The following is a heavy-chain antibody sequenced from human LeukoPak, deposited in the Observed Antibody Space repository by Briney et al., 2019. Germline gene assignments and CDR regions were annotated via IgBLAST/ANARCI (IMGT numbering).Heavy chain of an antibody. CDR3: ASFHIVVVPAAIRDYGMDV. Sequence: PSETLSLTCAVSGGSISSYYWSWIRQPAGKGLEWIGHIYYSGSTYYNPSLKSRVTISVDTSKNQFSLKLSSVTAADTAVYYCASFHIVVVPAAIRDYGMDVWGQGTTVTVSS. D-gene: IGHD2-2*01. CDR1: GGSISSYY. V-gene: IGHV4-59*06. CDR2: IYYSGST. J-gene: IGHJ6*02.